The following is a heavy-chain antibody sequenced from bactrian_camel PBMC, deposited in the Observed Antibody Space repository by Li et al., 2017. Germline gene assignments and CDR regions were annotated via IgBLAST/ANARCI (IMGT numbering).Heavy chain of an antibody. CDR3: AADESTYCRGGYVPPFVAFSY. Sequence: HVQLVESGGGSVQVGGSLTLSCQASGYIYSTYSMAWVRQAPGKGLEWVSSTGSDGRSKFYRNSVKGRFTISQDNAKNTLYLQMNSLKLEDTAMYWCAADESTYCRGGYVPPFVAFSYWGQGTQVTVS. V-gene: IGHV3S6*01. D-gene: IGHD2*01. J-gene: IGHJ6*01. CDR1: GYIYSTYS. CDR2: TGSDGRSK.